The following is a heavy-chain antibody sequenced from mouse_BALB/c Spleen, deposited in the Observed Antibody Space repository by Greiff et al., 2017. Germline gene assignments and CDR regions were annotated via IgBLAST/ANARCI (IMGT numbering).Heavy chain of an antibody. V-gene: IGHV3-2*02. Sequence: VQLKESGPGLVKPSQSLSLTCTVTGYSITSDYAWNWIRQFPGNKLEWMGYISYSGSTSYNPSLKSRISITRDTSKNQFFLQLNSVTTEDTATYYCARNRRGFAYWGQGTLVTVSA. J-gene: IGHJ3*01. CDR3: ARNRRGFAY. CDR2: ISYSGST. CDR1: GYSITSDYA.